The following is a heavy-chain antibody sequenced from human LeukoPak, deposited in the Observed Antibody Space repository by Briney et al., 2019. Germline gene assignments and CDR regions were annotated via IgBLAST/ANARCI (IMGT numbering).Heavy chain of an antibody. CDR1: GFTFDDYG. V-gene: IGHV3-20*04. D-gene: IGHD3-22*01. Sequence: GGSLRLSCAASGFTFDDYGMSWVRQAPGKGLEWVSGINWNGGSTGYADSVKGRFTISRDNAKNSLYLQMNSLRAEDTALYYCARERGGYYDSSGYYRVYYFDYWSQGTLVTVSS. CDR3: ARERGGYYDSSGYYRVYYFDY. CDR2: INWNGGST. J-gene: IGHJ4*02.